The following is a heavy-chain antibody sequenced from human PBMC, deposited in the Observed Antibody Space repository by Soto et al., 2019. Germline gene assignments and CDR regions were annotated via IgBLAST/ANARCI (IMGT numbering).Heavy chain of an antibody. V-gene: IGHV3-48*02. Sequence: EVQLVESGGDLVQPGGSLRLSCAASGFTFSSYSMNWVRQAPGKGLEWVSYISSISSSIYYADSVKGRFTFSRDNAKNSMYLRMNSMRDNNTAVYYCARDPPPYVFWSSSPESTDFDYCGQGPLVTVSS. CDR3: ARDPPPYVFWSSSPESTDFDY. CDR2: ISSISSSI. J-gene: IGHJ4*02. CDR1: GFTFSSYS. D-gene: IGHD3-3*01.